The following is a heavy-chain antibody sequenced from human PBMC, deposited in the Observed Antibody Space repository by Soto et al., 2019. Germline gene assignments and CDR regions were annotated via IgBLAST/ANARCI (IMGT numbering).Heavy chain of an antibody. D-gene: IGHD2-15*01. Sequence: GASVKVSCKASGYTFTSYGISWVRQAPGQGLEWMGWISAYNGNTNYAQKLQGRVTMTTDTSTSTAYMELRSLRSDDTAVHYCARDCSGGSCYSPYYYYYGMDVWGQGTTVTVSS. V-gene: IGHV1-18*01. J-gene: IGHJ6*02. CDR2: ISAYNGNT. CDR1: GYTFTSYG. CDR3: ARDCSGGSCYSPYYYYYGMDV.